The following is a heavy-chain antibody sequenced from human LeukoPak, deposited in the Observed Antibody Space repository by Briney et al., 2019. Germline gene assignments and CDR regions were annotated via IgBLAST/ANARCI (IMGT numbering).Heavy chain of an antibody. D-gene: IGHD5-18*01. CDR2: VSGSGDNT. CDR3: ACTAYYYYYLDV. J-gene: IGHJ6*03. V-gene: IGHV3-23*01. Sequence: GGSLRLSCAASGFTFSSHAMSWVRQAPGGGLEWVSAVSGSGDNTYYADSVKGRFTISRDNSKNTLYLHMSSLRAEDTAVYYCACTAYYYYYLDVWGKGTTVTVSS. CDR1: GFTFSSHA.